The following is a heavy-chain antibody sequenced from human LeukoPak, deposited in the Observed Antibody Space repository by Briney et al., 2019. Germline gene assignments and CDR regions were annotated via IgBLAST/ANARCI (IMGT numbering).Heavy chain of an antibody. CDR2: ISSSSSYI. V-gene: IGHV3-21*01. CDR1: GFTFSSYS. CDR3: ARDKIVGPTFFDY. J-gene: IGHJ4*02. D-gene: IGHD1-26*01. Sequence: KTGGSLRLSCAASGFTFSSYSMNWVRQAPGKGLEWVSSISSSSSYIYYADSVKGRFTISRDNAKNSLYLQMNSLRAEDTAVYYCARDKIVGPTFFDYWGQGTLVTVSS.